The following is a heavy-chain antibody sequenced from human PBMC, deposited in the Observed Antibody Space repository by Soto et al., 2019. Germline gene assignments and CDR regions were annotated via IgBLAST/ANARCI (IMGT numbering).Heavy chain of an antibody. CDR3: ARGRLVTIFGVVIGENWFDP. D-gene: IGHD3-3*01. CDR1: GYTFTSYD. J-gene: IGHJ5*02. V-gene: IGHV1-8*01. Sequence: GASVRVSCKASGYTFTSYDINWVRQATGQGLEWMGWMNPNSGNTGYAQKFQGRVTMTRNTSISTAYVELSSLRSEDTAVYYCARGRLVTIFGVVIGENWFDPWGQGTLVTVSS. CDR2: MNPNSGNT.